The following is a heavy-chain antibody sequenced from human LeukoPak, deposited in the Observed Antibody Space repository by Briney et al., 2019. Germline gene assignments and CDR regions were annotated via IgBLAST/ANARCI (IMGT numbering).Heavy chain of an antibody. V-gene: IGHV3-30*18. CDR1: GFTFSSYG. Sequence: WRSLRLSCAASGFTFSSYGMHWVRQAPGKGLEWVAVISYDGSNKYYADSVKGRFTISRDNSKNTLYLQMNSLRAEDTAVYYCAKESALTNAFDIWGQGTMVTVSS. CDR3: AKESALTNAFDI. CDR2: ISYDGSNK. D-gene: IGHD1-14*01. J-gene: IGHJ3*02.